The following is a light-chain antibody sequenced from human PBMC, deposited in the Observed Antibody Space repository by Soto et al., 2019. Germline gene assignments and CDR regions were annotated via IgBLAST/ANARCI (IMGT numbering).Light chain of an antibody. CDR2: EGS. Sequence: QSVLTQPASASGSPGQSITISCTGTSSDVGSYNLVSWYQQHPGKAPKLMIYEGSKRPSGVSNRFSGSKSGNTASLTISGLQAEDEADYYCCSYAGSSTGVFGGGTKLTVL. CDR3: CSYAGSSTGV. CDR1: SSDVGSYNL. V-gene: IGLV2-23*01. J-gene: IGLJ3*02.